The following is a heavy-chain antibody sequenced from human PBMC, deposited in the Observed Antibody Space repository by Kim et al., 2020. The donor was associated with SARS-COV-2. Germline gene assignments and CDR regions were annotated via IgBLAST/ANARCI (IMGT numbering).Heavy chain of an antibody. Sequence: SETLSLTCTVSGGSISSSSYYWGWIRQPPGKGLEWIGSIYYSGSTYYNPSLKSRVTISVDTSKNQFSLKLSSVTAADTAVYYCVSFTPVAGNLDYWGQGTLVTVSS. J-gene: IGHJ4*02. CDR2: IYYSGST. CDR1: GGSISSSSYY. V-gene: IGHV4-39*01. CDR3: VSFTPVAGNLDY. D-gene: IGHD6-19*01.